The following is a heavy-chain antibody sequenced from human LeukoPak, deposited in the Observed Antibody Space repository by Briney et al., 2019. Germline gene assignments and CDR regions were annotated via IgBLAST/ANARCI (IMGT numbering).Heavy chain of an antibody. V-gene: IGHV3-23*01. J-gene: IGHJ4*02. D-gene: IGHD4-11*01. Sequence: GGSLRLSCAASGFTFSSYAVSWVRQAPGKGLEWVSAISGSGGSTYYADSVKGRFTISRDNSKNTLYLQMNSLRAEDTAVYYCACTAATTVIGRYYFDYWGQGTPVTVSS. CDR2: ISGSGGST. CDR1: GFTFSSYA. CDR3: ACTAATTVIGRYYFDY.